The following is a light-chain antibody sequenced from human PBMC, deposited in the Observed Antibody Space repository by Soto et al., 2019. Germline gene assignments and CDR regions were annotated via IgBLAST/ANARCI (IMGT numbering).Light chain of an antibody. V-gene: IGLV2-14*02. CDR1: SSDIGSYNL. CDR3: SSYTSGSTYV. Sequence: QSVLTQPASVSASPGQSITISCTGTSSDIGSYNLVSWYQKHPDKAPRLIIYEDNKRPSGVSSRFSGSKSATTASLTISGLQAEDEADYYCSSYTSGSTYVFGTGTKVTVL. J-gene: IGLJ1*01. CDR2: EDN.